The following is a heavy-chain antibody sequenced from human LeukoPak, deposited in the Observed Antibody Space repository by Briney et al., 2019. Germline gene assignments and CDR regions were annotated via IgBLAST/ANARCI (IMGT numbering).Heavy chain of an antibody. Sequence: GASVTVSCTASGYTFTSYGISWVRQAPGQGLEWMGWISAYNGNTNYAQKLQGRVTMTTDTSTSTAYMELRSLRSDDTAVYYCAREAPPDPDSAIDYWGQGTLVTVSS. V-gene: IGHV1-18*01. CDR1: GYTFTSYG. CDR2: ISAYNGNT. J-gene: IGHJ4*02. D-gene: IGHD1-14*01. CDR3: AREAPPDPDSAIDY.